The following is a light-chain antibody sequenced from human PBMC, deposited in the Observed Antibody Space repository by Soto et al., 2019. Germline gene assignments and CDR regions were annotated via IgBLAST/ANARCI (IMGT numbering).Light chain of an antibody. CDR2: DAS. V-gene: IGKV1-5*01. CDR1: QSISSW. Sequence: ESQMTESPSTLSASVGDRVTITCRASQSISSWLAWYQQKPGKAPKLLIYDASSLESGVPSRFSGSGSGTEFTLTISSLQPDDFATYYCQQYNSYLTWTFGQGTKVDI. J-gene: IGKJ1*01. CDR3: QQYNSYLTWT.